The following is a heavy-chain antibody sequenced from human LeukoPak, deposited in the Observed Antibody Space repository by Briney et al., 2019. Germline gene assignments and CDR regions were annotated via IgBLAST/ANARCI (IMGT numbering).Heavy chain of an antibody. V-gene: IGHV4-61*02. Sequence: SETLSLTCTVSGGSISSGSYYWSWIRQPAGKGLEWIGRIYTSGSTNYNPSLKSRVTISVDTSKNQFSLKLSSVTAADTAVYYCARALDYSNHGWFDTWGQGTLVTVSS. CDR3: ARALDYSNHGWFDT. J-gene: IGHJ5*02. CDR1: GGSISSGSYY. CDR2: IYTSGST. D-gene: IGHD4-11*01.